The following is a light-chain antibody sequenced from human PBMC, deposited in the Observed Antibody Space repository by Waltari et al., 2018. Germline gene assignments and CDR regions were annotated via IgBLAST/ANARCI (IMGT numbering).Light chain of an antibody. Sequence: QSALTQPASVSGSPGQSITISCTGTSSDVGGYKYVSWYQQHPGKAPKLIIYEVSPRPSGVSNRFSGSKSANTASLTISGLQAEDEADYYCSSYTSSSTAVFGGGTKLTVL. CDR3: SSYTSSSTAV. CDR2: EVS. V-gene: IGLV2-14*01. J-gene: IGLJ2*01. CDR1: SSDVGGYKY.